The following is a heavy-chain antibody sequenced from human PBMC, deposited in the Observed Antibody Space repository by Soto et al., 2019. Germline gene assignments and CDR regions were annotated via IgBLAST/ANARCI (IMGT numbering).Heavy chain of an antibody. J-gene: IGHJ5*02. V-gene: IGHV3-30-3*02. CDR1: GFTFRSYA. CDR2: IKSDGTTA. D-gene: IGHD3-3*01. CDR3: AKPRSSLEWPPFDP. Sequence: QVKLVESGGGVVQPGRSRRLSCVTSGFTFRSYAMHWVRQSPGKGLEWVAVIKSDGTTADYIESVKGRFFISRDNSKKTVYLQMNNPRPEDTAIYYCAKPRSSLEWPPFDPWGQGTLVTVSS.